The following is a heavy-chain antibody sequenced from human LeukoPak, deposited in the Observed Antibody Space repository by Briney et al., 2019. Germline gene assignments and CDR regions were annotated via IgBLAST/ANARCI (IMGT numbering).Heavy chain of an antibody. CDR2: IKSKTDGGTT. CDR3: AKGRSGYFPYYFDY. CDR1: GFTFSNAW. D-gene: IGHD3-22*01. V-gene: IGHV3-15*01. J-gene: IGHJ4*02. Sequence: GGSLRLSCAASGFTFSNAWMSWVRQAPGKGLEWVGRIKSKTDGGTTDYAAPVKGRFTISRDDSKNTLYLQMNSLKTEDTAVYYCAKGRSGYFPYYFDYWGQGTLVTVSS.